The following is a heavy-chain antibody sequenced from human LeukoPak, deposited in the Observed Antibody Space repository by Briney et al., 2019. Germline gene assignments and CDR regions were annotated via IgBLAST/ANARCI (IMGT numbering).Heavy chain of an antibody. D-gene: IGHD3-3*01. V-gene: IGHV1-46*01. CDR3: ARVSRLDFQLRHAFNI. CDR2: INPSGGST. Sequence: ASVKVSCKASGYTFTSYYMHWVRQAPGQGLEWMGIINPSGGSTSYAQKFQGRVTMTRDTSTSTVYMELRSLRSDDTAVYYCARVSRLDFQLRHAFNIWGQGTMVTVSS. J-gene: IGHJ3*02. CDR1: GYTFTSYY.